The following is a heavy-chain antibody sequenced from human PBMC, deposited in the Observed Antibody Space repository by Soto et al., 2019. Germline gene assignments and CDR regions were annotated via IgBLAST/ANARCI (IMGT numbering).Heavy chain of an antibody. D-gene: IGHD3-10*01. CDR1: GGTFSSYT. V-gene: IGHV1-69*02. CDR3: ARHGGSGLGAAYFQQ. J-gene: IGHJ1*01. CDR2: IIPILGIA. Sequence: QVPLVQSGAEVKKPGSSVKFSCKASGGTFSSYTISWVRQAPGQGLAWMGRIIPILGIAKYAQKFQGRVTITADKYTSTAYMELSSLRSEDTDGYYCARHGGSGLGAAYFQQRGQGTLVTGSS.